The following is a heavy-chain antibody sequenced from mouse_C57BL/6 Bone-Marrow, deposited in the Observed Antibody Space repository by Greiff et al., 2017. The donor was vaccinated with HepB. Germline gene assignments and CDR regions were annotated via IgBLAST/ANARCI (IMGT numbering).Heavy chain of an antibody. D-gene: IGHD2-3*01. J-gene: IGHJ4*01. CDR3: ARDDGYYGGAMDY. CDR2: INPSSGYT. Sequence: QVQLQQSGAELAKPGASVKLSCKASGYTFTSYWMHWVKQRPGQGLEWIGYINPSSGYTKYNQKFKDKATLTAEKSSSTAYMQLSSLTYEDSAVYYCARDDGYYGGAMDYWGQGTAVTVSS. CDR1: GYTFTSYW. V-gene: IGHV1-7*01.